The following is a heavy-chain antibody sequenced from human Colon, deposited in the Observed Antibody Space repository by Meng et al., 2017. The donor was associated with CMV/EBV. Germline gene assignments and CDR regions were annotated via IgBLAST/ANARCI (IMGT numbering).Heavy chain of an antibody. CDR2: ISAYTGDI. V-gene: IGHV1-18*01. CDR3: VRESQSGSYIYLQH. D-gene: IGHD1-26*01. J-gene: IGHJ1*01. Sequence: QVLLVHSGGDVKKPGASVKVSWKDSGYTFTNYGISWVRQAPGQGLEWMGWISAYTGDIYYAQKFQGRVTMNTDTSTSTAYMELRSLRSDDTAVYYCVRESQSGSYIYLQHWGQGTLVTVSS. CDR1: GYTFTNYG.